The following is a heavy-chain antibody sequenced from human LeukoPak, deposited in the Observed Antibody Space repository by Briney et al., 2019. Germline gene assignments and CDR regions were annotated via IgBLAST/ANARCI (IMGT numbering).Heavy chain of an antibody. CDR1: GGSIRSHY. CDR3: ARDRSGVRVTQWRFDP. V-gene: IGHV4-59*11. Sequence: PSETLSLSCTVSGGSIRSHYWSWIRQPPGKGLEWIGHIDYRGSTKYKPSLQSRVTISIDMSNNQFSLKVNSVTAADTAVYYCARDRSGVRVTQWRFDPWGQGTLVTVSS. D-gene: IGHD6-19*01. CDR2: IDYRGST. J-gene: IGHJ5*02.